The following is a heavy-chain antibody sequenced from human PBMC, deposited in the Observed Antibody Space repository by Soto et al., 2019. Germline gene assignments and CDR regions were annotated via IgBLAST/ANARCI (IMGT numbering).Heavy chain of an antibody. V-gene: IGHV1-18*01. J-gene: IGHJ4*02. CDR3: ARDLVIQTTTGGVDF. CDR1: GYTFSSYG. CDR2: ISGYNGNT. Sequence: QVQLVQSGAEVKTPGASVKVSCKASGYTFSSYGISWVRQAPGQGLEWMGWISGYNGNTNYAQKFQDRVTLTTDTSTNTAYMELTSLRSDDTAVYYCARDLVIQTTTGGVDFWGQGTLVTVSS. D-gene: IGHD3-16*02.